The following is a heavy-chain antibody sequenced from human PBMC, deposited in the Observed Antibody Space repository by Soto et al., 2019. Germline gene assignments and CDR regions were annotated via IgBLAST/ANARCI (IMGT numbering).Heavy chain of an antibody. CDR3: ARFRLQVGSDYAGMDV. J-gene: IGHJ6*02. D-gene: IGHD3-10*01. CDR2: IKQDGSEK. CDR1: GFTFSSYS. V-gene: IGHV3-7*03. Sequence: GGSLRLSCAVSGFTFSSYSMSWVRQAPGKGLEWVADIKQDGSEKYYVDSVKGRFTISRDNAKNSLYLQMNSLRAEDTAVYYCARFRLQVGSDYAGMDVWGQGTTVTVSS.